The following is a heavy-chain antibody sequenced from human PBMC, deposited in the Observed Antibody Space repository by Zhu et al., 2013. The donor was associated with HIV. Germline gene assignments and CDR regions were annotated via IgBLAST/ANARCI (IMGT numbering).Heavy chain of an antibody. CDR3: ARRGYSYAFFDY. J-gene: IGHJ4*02. V-gene: IGHV4-59*08. D-gene: IGHD5-18*01. Sequence: QVQLQESGPGLVKPSETLSLTCTVSGGSISRYYWSWIRQPPGKGLEWIGYIYYNGDTNYNPSLKSRVTISVDTSKNQFSLKLSSVTAADTAVYFXARRGYSYAFFDYVGPGNPGHRLL. CDR2: IYYNGDT. CDR1: GGSISRYY.